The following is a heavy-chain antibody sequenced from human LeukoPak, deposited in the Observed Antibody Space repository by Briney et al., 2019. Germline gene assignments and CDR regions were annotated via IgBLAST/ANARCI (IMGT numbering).Heavy chain of an antibody. Sequence: PGGSLRLSCAASGFTFSSYWMSWVRQAPGKGLEWVANIKQDGTETYYVDSVKGRFTISRDNAKNSVFLQMNSLRAEDTAVYFCARDRALYDRGGYYYTEDDYWGQGTQVTVSS. D-gene: IGHD3-22*01. CDR1: GFTFSSYW. CDR3: ARDRALYDRGGYYYTEDDY. V-gene: IGHV3-7*01. CDR2: IKQDGTET. J-gene: IGHJ4*02.